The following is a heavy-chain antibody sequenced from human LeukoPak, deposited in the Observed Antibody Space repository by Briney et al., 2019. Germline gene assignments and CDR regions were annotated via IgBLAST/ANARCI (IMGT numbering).Heavy chain of an antibody. J-gene: IGHJ3*02. CDR1: GGTFSSYA. D-gene: IGHD6-13*01. CDR2: IIPILGIA. V-gene: IGHV1-69*04. CDR3: ARGSIVAAGEQEWAFDI. Sequence: SVKVSCKASGGTFSSYAISWVRQAPGQGLEWIGRIIPILGIANYAQKFQGRVTITADKSTSTAYMELSSLRSEDTAVYYCARGSIVAAGEQEWAFDIWGQGTMVTVSS.